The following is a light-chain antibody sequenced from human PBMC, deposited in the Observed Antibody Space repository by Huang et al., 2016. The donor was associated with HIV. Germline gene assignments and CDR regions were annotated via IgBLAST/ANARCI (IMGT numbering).Light chain of an antibody. CDR1: QVITKS. J-gene: IGKJ4*02. Sequence: DIQLTQSPSSLSASVGDRVTITCRASQVITKSLAWYQQKPGNVPKLLIYAASALQSGVPSRFSGRGSGTEFPLTISNLQPEDVATYYCQKYNSAPLTFGGGTKVEIK. V-gene: IGKV1-27*01. CDR2: AAS. CDR3: QKYNSAPLT.